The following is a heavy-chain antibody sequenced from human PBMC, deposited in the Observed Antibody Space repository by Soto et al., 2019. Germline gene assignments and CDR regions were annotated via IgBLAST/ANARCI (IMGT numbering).Heavy chain of an antibody. V-gene: IGHV1-18*01. J-gene: IGHJ4*02. CDR3: ARDLAFGLSDY. CDR2: ISTYNGKS. Sequence: ASVKVSCKASAYTFTSYGISWVRQAPGQGLEWVGWISTYNGKSNYAQKYQGRVTITRDTSASTAYMALSSLRSEDTAVYYCARDLAFGLSDYWGQGTLVTVSS. D-gene: IGHD3-10*01. CDR1: AYTFTSYG.